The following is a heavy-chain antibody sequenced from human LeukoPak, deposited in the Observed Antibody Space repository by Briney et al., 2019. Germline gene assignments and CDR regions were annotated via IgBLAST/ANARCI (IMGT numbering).Heavy chain of an antibody. V-gene: IGHV3-23*01. D-gene: IGHD3-22*01. J-gene: IGHJ4*02. CDR1: GFTFSNYA. CDR2: ISGGGGST. CDR3: AKDTRGYYQPFDY. Sequence: GGSLRLSCAASGFTFSNYAMSWVRQAPGKGPEWVSSISGGGGSTYYADSVKGRFTISRDNSKNTLYLQMSSLRAEDTALYYCAKDTRGYYQPFDYWGQGTLVTVSS.